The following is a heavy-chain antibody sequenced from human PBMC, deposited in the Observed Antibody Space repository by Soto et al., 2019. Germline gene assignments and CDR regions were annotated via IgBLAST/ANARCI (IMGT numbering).Heavy chain of an antibody. V-gene: IGHV3-23*01. CDR3: AKERLMITFGGVIAGRWFDP. J-gene: IGHJ5*02. D-gene: IGHD3-16*01. Sequence: GGSLRLSCAASGFTFSSYAMSWVRQAPGKGLEWVSAISGSGGSTYYADSVKGRFTISRDNSKNTLYLQMNSLRAEDTAVYYCAKERLMITFGGVIAGRWFDPWGQGT. CDR1: GFTFSSYA. CDR2: ISGSGGST.